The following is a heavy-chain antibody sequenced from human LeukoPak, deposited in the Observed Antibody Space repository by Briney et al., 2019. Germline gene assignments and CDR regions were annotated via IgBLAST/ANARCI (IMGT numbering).Heavy chain of an antibody. CDR3: AKDLDIVATITGN. D-gene: IGHD5-12*01. CDR1: GFTFSSYA. Sequence: GGSLRLSCAASGFTFSSYAMSWVRQAPGKGLEWVSGVSGSGGSTYYADSVKGRFTVSRDNSKNTLYLQMNSLRAEDTAVYYCAKDLDIVATITGNWGQGTLVTVSS. J-gene: IGHJ4*02. V-gene: IGHV3-23*01. CDR2: VSGSGGST.